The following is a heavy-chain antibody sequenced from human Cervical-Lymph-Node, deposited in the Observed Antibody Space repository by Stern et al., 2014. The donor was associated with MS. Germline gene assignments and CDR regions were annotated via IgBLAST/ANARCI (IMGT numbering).Heavy chain of an antibody. D-gene: IGHD3-10*01. CDR2: IYPGDSDT. V-gene: IGHV5-51*01. CDR1: GYSFTSYW. CDR3: ARRLYYYAPFAP. Sequence: EVQLVESGAEVKKPGESLKISCKGSGYSFTSYWIGWVRQIPGQGLEWMVIIYPGDSDTSYSPSFHGQVAISADKSTSAAYLQWSSLKASDTAMYYCARRLYYYAPFAPWGQGTLVTVSS. J-gene: IGHJ5*02.